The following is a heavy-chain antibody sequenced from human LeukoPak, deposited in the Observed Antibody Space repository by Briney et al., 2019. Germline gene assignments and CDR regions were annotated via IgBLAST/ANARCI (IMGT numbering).Heavy chain of an antibody. CDR1: GYTFTSYD. D-gene: IGHD4-17*01. CDR3: ARGHFHGDYVYFDY. J-gene: IGHJ4*02. CDR2: MNPNSGNT. Sequence: ASVKVSSKASGYTFTSYDINWVRQATGQGLEWMGWMNPNSGNTGYAQKFQGRVTMTRNTSISTAYMELSSLRSEDTAVYYCARGHFHGDYVYFDYWGQGTLVTVSS. V-gene: IGHV1-8*01.